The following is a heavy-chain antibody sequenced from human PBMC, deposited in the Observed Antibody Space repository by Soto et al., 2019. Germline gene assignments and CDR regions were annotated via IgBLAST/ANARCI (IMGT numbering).Heavy chain of an antibody. CDR2: ISYDGTNK. Sequence: QVQLVESGGGVVQPGRSLRLSCAASGFTFSSYVMHWVRQAPSKGLEWVAVISYDGTNKYYADSVKGRFTISRDNSKNTLYLQMNSLRAEDTAVYYCAKDRGRYCSAGSCHLFDYWGQGTLVTVSS. CDR1: GFTFSSYV. D-gene: IGHD2-15*01. CDR3: AKDRGRYCSAGSCHLFDY. J-gene: IGHJ4*02. V-gene: IGHV3-30*18.